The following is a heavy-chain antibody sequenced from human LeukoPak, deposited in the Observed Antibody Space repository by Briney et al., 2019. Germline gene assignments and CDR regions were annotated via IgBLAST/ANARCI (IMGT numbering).Heavy chain of an antibody. CDR2: IIPIFGTA. D-gene: IGHD3-3*01. V-gene: IGHV1-69*13. CDR3: ASEGSEIFGVVEVLNWFDP. Sequence: SVKVSCKASGGTFSSYAISWVRQAPGQGLEWMGGIIPIFGTANYAQKFQGRVTITADESTSTAYMELSSLRSEDTAVYYCASEGSEIFGVVEVLNWFDPWGQGTLITVSS. J-gene: IGHJ5*02. CDR1: GGTFSSYA.